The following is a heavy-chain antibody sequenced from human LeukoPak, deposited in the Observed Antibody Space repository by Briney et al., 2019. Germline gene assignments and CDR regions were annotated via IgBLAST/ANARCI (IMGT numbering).Heavy chain of an antibody. CDR1: GGSLSSYY. D-gene: IGHD4-23*01. Sequence: PSETLSLTCTVSGGSLSSYYWSWIRQPAGKGLEWIGRIYTSGSTNYNPSLKSRVTMSVDTSKNQFSLKLSSVTAADTAVYYCARVGPPTDDYGDNGGESYGMDVWGQGTTVTVSS. J-gene: IGHJ6*02. V-gene: IGHV4-4*07. CDR3: ARVGPPTDDYGDNGGESYGMDV. CDR2: IYTSGST.